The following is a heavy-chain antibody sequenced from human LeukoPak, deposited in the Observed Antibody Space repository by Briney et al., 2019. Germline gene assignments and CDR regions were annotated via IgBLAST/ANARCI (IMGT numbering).Heavy chain of an antibody. Sequence: GGSLRLSCAASGFTFDDYAMHWVRQAPGKGLEWVSGISWNSGSIGYADSVKGRFTISRDNAKNSLYLQMNSLRAEDTALYYCAKGYCSGGSCYYFDYWGQGTLVTVSS. CDR2: ISWNSGSI. CDR1: GFTFDDYA. J-gene: IGHJ4*02. V-gene: IGHV3-9*01. CDR3: AKGYCSGGSCYYFDY. D-gene: IGHD2-15*01.